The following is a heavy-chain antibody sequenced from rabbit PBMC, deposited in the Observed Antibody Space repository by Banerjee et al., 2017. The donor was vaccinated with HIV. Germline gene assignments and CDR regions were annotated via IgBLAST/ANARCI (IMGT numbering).Heavy chain of an antibody. CDR2: IYTGSGST. Sequence: QEQLVESGGDLVKPEGSLTLTCTASGFTLSNNYYMCWVRQAPGKGLEWIGCIYTGSGSTYYASWVNGRFTISKTSSTTVTLQVTSLTAADTATYFRARGYLSDFGRLDLWGQGTLVTVS. CDR3: ARGYLSDFGRLDL. D-gene: IGHD2-1*01. V-gene: IGHV1S45*01. J-gene: IGHJ3*01. CDR1: GFTLSNNYY.